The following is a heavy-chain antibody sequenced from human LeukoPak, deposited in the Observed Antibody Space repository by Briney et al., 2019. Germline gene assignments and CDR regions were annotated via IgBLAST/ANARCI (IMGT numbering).Heavy chain of an antibody. J-gene: IGHJ5*02. V-gene: IGHV3-30*18. CDR1: GFTFSSYG. D-gene: IGHD3-22*01. Sequence: GGSLRLSCAASGFTFSSYGMNWVRQAPGKGLEGVAVISYDGSNKYYADSVKGRFTISRDNSKNTLYLQMNRLRAEDTAVYYCAKAQGDYYYDSSGYYDWFDPWGQGTLVTVSS. CDR3: AKAQGDYYYDSSGYYDWFDP. CDR2: ISYDGSNK.